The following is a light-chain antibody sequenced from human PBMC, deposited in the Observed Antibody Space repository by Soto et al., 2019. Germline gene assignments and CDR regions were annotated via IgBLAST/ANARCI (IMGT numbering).Light chain of an antibody. Sequence: EIVLTQSPGTLSLSPGERSTLSCRASQTIISNYLAWYQQRPGQAPRLLIYGASRVATGIPDRFSGSGSGTDFTLTINGLEPEDFAVYYCKQYGSSPYTFGQGTKLEIK. V-gene: IGKV3-20*01. CDR3: KQYGSSPYT. CDR2: GAS. J-gene: IGKJ2*01. CDR1: QTIISNY.